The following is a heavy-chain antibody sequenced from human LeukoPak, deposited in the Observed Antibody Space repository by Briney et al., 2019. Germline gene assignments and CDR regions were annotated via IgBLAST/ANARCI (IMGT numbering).Heavy chain of an antibody. V-gene: IGHV3-30*18. Sequence: PGGSLRLSCAASGFTFSSYGMHWVRQAPGKGLEWVAIISYGGGNKYYADSVKGRFTISRDNSKNTLYLQMNSLRAEDTAVYYCAKDPESGSLNLYFDYWGQGTLVTVSS. D-gene: IGHD3-10*01. CDR2: ISYGGGNK. J-gene: IGHJ4*02. CDR1: GFTFSSYG. CDR3: AKDPESGSLNLYFDY.